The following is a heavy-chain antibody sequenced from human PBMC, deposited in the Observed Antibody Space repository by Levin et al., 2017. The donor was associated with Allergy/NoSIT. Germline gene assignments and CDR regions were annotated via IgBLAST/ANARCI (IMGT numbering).Heavy chain of an antibody. D-gene: IGHD2-15*01. CDR2: ISSDGTTI. Sequence: GGSLRLSCAASGFIFSDYYMTWIRQAPGKGLEWLSYISSDGTTIYYADSVKGRFTISRDNARNSLYLQMNTLRAEDTAVYYCARDGGYCSGGTCYGWFDPWGLGTLVTVSS. CDR3: ARDGGYCSGGTCYGWFDP. J-gene: IGHJ5*02. V-gene: IGHV3-11*01. CDR1: GFIFSDYY.